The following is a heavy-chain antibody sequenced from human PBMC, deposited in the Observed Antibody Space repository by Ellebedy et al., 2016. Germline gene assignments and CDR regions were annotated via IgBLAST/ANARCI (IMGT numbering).Heavy chain of an antibody. V-gene: IGHV3-7*01. CDR1: GFTFSNYW. Sequence: GESLKISCAASGFTFSNYWMSWVRQAPGKGLEWLANIKEDGSEKYYVDSVKGRFTISRDNAKNSLYLQMNSLRAEDTAVYYCARDLGYYYYGMDVWGQGTTVTVSS. CDR3: ARDLGYYYYGMDV. J-gene: IGHJ6*02. CDR2: IKEDGSEK.